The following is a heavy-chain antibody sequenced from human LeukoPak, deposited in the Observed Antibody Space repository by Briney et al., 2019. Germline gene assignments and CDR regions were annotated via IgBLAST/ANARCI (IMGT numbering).Heavy chain of an antibody. CDR3: AKVEMTTSPGGIDY. CDR2: IRYDGSNK. J-gene: IGHJ4*02. D-gene: IGHD5-24*01. Sequence: PGGSLRLSCAAPGFTFSTYGMHWVRQAPGKGLEWVTFIRYDGSNKYYADSVKGRFAISRDNSKNTLYLQMNGLRVEDTAMYYCAKVEMTTSPGGIDYWGQGTLVTVSS. CDR1: GFTFSTYG. V-gene: IGHV3-30*02.